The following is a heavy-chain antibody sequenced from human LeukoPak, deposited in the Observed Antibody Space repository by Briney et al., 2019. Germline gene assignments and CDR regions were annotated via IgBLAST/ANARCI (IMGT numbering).Heavy chain of an antibody. Sequence: GGSLSLSCAASGLTFSTYDMSWVRQAPGKGLEWVSAISGSGGRTRYADSVKGRFTISRDNSQNTLYLHMNSLRAEDTAVYYCAKERRTTTAFDIWGRGTMVTVSS. D-gene: IGHD1-14*01. CDR3: AKERRTTTAFDI. CDR1: GLTFSTYD. V-gene: IGHV3-23*01. CDR2: ISGSGGRT. J-gene: IGHJ3*02.